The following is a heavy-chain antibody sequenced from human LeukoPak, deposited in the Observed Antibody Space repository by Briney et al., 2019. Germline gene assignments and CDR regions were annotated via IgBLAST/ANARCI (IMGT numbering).Heavy chain of an antibody. Sequence: SGPTLVNPTQTLTLTCTFSGFSLSTRGMCVSWIPQPPGKALEWLARIDWDDDKYSSTSLKTRLTISKDTSKNQVVLTMTNMDPVDTATYYCARMATGGYAYDYWGQGTLVTVSS. CDR3: ARMATGGYAYDY. J-gene: IGHJ4*02. V-gene: IGHV2-70*11. CDR2: IDWDDDK. CDR1: GFSLSTRGMC. D-gene: IGHD5-12*01.